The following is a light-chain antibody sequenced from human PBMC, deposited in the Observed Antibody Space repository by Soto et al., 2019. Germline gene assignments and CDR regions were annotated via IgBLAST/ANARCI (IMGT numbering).Light chain of an antibody. CDR2: AAS. V-gene: IGKV1-39*01. J-gene: IGKJ1*01. CDR3: QQTYTSVAT. Sequence: DIQVTQSPSSLSASVGDSVTLSCQTSQRVDSYIHWYQHQSGKPPKLLIYAASTLQDGVPSRFSGGGPGTAFSLIITGLQPGDSATYYCQQTYTSVATFGQGTKV. CDR1: QRVDSY.